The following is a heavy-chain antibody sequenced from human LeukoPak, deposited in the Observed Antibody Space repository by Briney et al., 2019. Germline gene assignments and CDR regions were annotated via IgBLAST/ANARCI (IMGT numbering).Heavy chain of an antibody. CDR3: AREPSGGRVGAPGGPFDY. D-gene: IGHD1-26*01. J-gene: IGHJ4*02. V-gene: IGHV1-18*01. CDR2: ISAYNGNT. Sequence: VASVKVSFKASGYTFLSYGVNWVRQAPGQGLEWMGWISAYNGNTNYAQTLQDRVTMTTDTSTSTAYMELRTLRSDDTALYYCAREPSGGRVGAPGGPFDYWGQGTLVTVSS. CDR1: GYTFLSYG.